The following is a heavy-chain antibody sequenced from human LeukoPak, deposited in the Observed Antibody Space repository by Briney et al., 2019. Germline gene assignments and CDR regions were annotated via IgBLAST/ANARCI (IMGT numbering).Heavy chain of an antibody. CDR2: ISNNGGST. J-gene: IGHJ3*02. D-gene: IGHD1-7*01. CDR3: AKDIPHFGLELLRAFDI. CDR1: GFSFSSYA. V-gene: IGHV3-23*01. Sequence: GGSLRLSCAASGFSFSSYAMSWFRQAPGKGREWVSVISNNGGSTYYADSVKGRFTISRDNSKNTLYLQMNSLRAEDTAVYYCAKDIPHFGLELLRAFDIWGQGTMVTVSS.